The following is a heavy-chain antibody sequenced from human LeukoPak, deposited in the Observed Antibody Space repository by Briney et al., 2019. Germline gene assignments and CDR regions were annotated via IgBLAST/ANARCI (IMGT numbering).Heavy chain of an antibody. Sequence: PSETLSLTYTVSGDSIRSYYWSWIRQPPGKGLEWIGYISDSGSTNYNPSLKSRVTTSIDTSKNQFSLRLSSVTAADTAVYYCARNGGSYSFDIWGQGTMVTVSS. J-gene: IGHJ3*02. CDR1: GDSIRSYY. V-gene: IGHV4-59*08. CDR3: ARNGGSYSFDI. CDR2: ISDSGST. D-gene: IGHD7-27*01.